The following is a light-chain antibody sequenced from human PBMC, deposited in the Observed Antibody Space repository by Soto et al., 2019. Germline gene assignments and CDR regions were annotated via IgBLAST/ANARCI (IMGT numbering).Light chain of an antibody. CDR1: QSVSSN. CDR2: GAS. V-gene: IGKV3-15*01. Sequence: EIVMTQSPATLSVSPGERATLSCRASQSVSSNLAWYQQKPGQAPRLLIYGASTRATGIPARFSGSGSGTEFTLTISSLQSEDFAAYYCQQYNNWPRTFGQGLRLEIK. CDR3: QQYNNWPRT. J-gene: IGKJ5*01.